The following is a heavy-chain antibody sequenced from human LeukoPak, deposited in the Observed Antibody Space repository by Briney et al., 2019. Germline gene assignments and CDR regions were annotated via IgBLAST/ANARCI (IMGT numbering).Heavy chain of an antibody. V-gene: IGHV3-33*01. CDR2: IWYDGSNK. J-gene: IGHJ6*04. D-gene: IGHD3-10*01. CDR1: GFTFSSYG. Sequence: GGSLRLSCAASGFTFSSYGMHWVRQAPGKGLEWVAVIWYDGSNKYYADSVKGRFTISRDNSKNTLYLQMNSLRAEDTAVYYCARDFTPSSGFFRTMANYVMDVWGKGTRVTVSS. CDR3: ARDFTPSSGFFRTMANYVMDV.